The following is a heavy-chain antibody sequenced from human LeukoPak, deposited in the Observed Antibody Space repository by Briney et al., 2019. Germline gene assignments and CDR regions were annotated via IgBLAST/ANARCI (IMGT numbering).Heavy chain of an antibody. CDR1: GFTFSSYG. D-gene: IGHD5-12*01. J-gene: IGHJ3*01. V-gene: IGHV3-30*18. Sequence: GRSLRLSCAASGFTFSSYGMHWVRQAPGKGLEWVAVISYDGSNKYYADSVKGQFTISRDNSKHTLYLQMNSLRAEDTAVYYCAKGGGYDLDDTFDVWGQGTMVTISS. CDR3: AKGGGYDLDDTFDV. CDR2: ISYDGSNK.